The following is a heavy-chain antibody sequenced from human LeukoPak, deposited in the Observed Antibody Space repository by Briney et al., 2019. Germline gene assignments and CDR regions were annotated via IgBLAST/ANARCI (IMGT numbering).Heavy chain of an antibody. J-gene: IGHJ3*01. D-gene: IGHD2-15*01. CDR1: GDSVSRRSAA. CDR2: TYYRSKWYN. Sequence: SQTLSLTCDISGDSVSRRSAAWNWIRQSPSSGLEWLGRTYYRSKWYNDYAVSVKSRITINADTSKNQFSLQLNSVTPEDTAVYYCARHCSGGSCYSAYGFDVWGQGTMVTVSS. V-gene: IGHV6-1*01. CDR3: ARHCSGGSCYSAYGFDV.